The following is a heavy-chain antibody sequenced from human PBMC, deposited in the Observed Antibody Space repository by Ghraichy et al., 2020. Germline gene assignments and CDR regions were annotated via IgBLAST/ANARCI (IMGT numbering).Heavy chain of an antibody. J-gene: IGHJ6*03. D-gene: IGHD3-22*01. CDR1: GGSISSYY. CDR3: ARAGYSSGSTGIGPDYYYMDV. V-gene: IGHV4-59*01. Sequence: ESLNISCTVSGGSISSYYWSWIRQPPGKGLEWIGYIYYSGSTNYNPSLKSRVTISVDTSKNQFSLKLSSVTAADTAVYYCARAGYSSGSTGIGPDYYYMDVWGKGTTVTVSS. CDR2: IYYSGST.